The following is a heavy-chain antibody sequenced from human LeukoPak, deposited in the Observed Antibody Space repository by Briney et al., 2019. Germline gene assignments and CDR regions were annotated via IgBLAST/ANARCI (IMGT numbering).Heavy chain of an antibody. CDR2: ISWNSGSI. V-gene: IGHV3-9*02. J-gene: IGHJ6*02. Sequence: GGSLRLSCAASGFTSDDYAMHWVRQAPGKGLEWVSGISWNSGSIGYADSVKGRFTISRDNAKNSLYLQMNSLRGEDAALYYCAVLHYYAMDVWGQGTTVTVSS. CDR3: AVLHYYAMDV. CDR1: GFTSDDYA. D-gene: IGHD2-8*01.